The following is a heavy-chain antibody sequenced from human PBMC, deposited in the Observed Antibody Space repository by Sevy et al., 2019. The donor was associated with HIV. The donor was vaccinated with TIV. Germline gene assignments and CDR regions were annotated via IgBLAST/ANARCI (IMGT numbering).Heavy chain of an antibody. CDR3: ALSNPDCSSTSCPQTFDY. Sequence: SETLSLTCTVSGGSISSGGYYWSWIRQHPGKGLEWIGYIYYSGSTYYNPSLKSRVTISVDTSKNQFSLKLSSVTAAETAVYYGALSNPDCSSTSCPQTFDYWGQGTLVTVSS. V-gene: IGHV4-31*03. D-gene: IGHD2-2*01. J-gene: IGHJ4*02. CDR1: GGSISSGGYY. CDR2: IYYSGST.